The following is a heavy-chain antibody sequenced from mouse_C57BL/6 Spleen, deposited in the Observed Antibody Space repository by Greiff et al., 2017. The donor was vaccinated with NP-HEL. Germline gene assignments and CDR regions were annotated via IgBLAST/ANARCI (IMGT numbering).Heavy chain of an antibody. Sequence: DVMLVESGGGLVQPGGSLSLSCAASGFTFTDYYMSWVRQPPGKALEWLGFIRNKANGYTTEYSASVKGRFTISRDNSQSILYLQMNALRAEDSATYYCARDYYGSSCFDYWGQGTTLTVSS. D-gene: IGHD1-1*01. CDR3: ARDYYGSSCFDY. CDR1: GFTFTDYY. V-gene: IGHV7-3*01. J-gene: IGHJ2*01. CDR2: IRNKANGYTT.